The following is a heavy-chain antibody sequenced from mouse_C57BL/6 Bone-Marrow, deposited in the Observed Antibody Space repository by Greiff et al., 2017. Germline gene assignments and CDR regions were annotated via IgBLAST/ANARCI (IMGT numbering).Heavy chain of an antibody. CDR3: ANYCGCDWYFDV. CDR2: IFPGGGCT. J-gene: IGHJ1*03. D-gene: IGHD1-1*02. Sequence: VQLQQSGPELVRPGASVKLSCKASGYTFTSYWMHWVRQRPGQGLEWVGEIFPGGGCTYYHDRVKGRSTMTVDTSSSTAYLQLSSLTSADSAVFFGANYCGCDWYFDVWGKGTTVTVSS. V-gene: IGHV1-56*01. CDR1: GYTFTSYW.